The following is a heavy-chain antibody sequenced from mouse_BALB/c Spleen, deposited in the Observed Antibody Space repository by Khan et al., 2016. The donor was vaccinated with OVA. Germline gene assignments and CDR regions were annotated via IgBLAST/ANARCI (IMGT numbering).Heavy chain of an antibody. Sequence: QVQLNESGPGLVQPSQSLSITCTVSGFSLTSYGVHWVRQSPGKGLEWLGVIWRGGSTDYNAAFMSRLSITKDNSKSQVFFKMNSLQADDTAIYYCAKKITTVDYYAMDYWGQGTSVTVSS. CDR1: GFSLTSYG. V-gene: IGHV2-5*01. CDR2: IWRGGST. CDR3: AKKITTVDYYAMDY. J-gene: IGHJ4*01. D-gene: IGHD1-1*01.